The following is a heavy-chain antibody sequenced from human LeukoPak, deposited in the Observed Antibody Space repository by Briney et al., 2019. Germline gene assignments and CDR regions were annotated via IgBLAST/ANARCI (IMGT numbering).Heavy chain of an antibody. D-gene: IGHD6-13*01. CDR3: AKDEYSSSWYNFGY. Sequence: GGSLRLSCAASGFTFSSYAMSWVRQAPGKGLEWVLTLSGSGGSTYYADSVKGRFTISRDNSKNTMYLQMNSLRAEDTAVYYCAKDEYSSSWYNFGYWGQGSLVTVSS. J-gene: IGHJ4*02. V-gene: IGHV3-23*01. CDR2: LSGSGGST. CDR1: GFTFSSYA.